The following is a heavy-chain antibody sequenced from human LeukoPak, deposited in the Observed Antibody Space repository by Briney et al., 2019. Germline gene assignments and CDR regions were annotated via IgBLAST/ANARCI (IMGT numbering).Heavy chain of an antibody. CDR2: ISSSSSKI. J-gene: IGHJ6*02. CDR3: ARDRDIVVVVAATLGYYYYGMDV. V-gene: IGHV3-21*01. CDR1: GFTFSSYS. Sequence: PGGSLRLSCAASGFTFSSYSMNWVRQAPGKGLEWVSSISSSSSKIYYADSVKGRFTISRDNAKNSLYLQMNSLRAEDTAVYYCARDRDIVVVVAATLGYYYYGMDVWGQGTTVTVSS. D-gene: IGHD2-15*01.